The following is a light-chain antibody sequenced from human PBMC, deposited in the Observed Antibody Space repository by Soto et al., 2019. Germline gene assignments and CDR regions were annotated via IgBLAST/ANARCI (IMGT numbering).Light chain of an antibody. CDR3: LQHNGYPRT. V-gene: IGKV1-17*01. Sequence: DIQMTQSPSSLSASVGDRVTITCRASQGIRNDLDWFQQKPGKAPKRLIYIASSLQSGVPPRFSGSGSGTEFTLTISSLQPEDFATYYCLQHNGYPRTFGQGTKVEIK. CDR2: IAS. J-gene: IGKJ1*01. CDR1: QGIRND.